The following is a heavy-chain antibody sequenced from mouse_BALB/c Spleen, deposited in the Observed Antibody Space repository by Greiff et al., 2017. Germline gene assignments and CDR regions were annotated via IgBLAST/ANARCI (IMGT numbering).Heavy chain of an antibody. D-gene: IGHD2-4*01. V-gene: IGHV1S29*02. CDR3: ARGGGITTGYAMDY. CDR1: GYTFTDYN. J-gene: IGHJ4*01. Sequence: VQLQQSGPELVKPGASVKISCKASGYTFTDYNMHWVKQSHGKSLEWIGYIYPYNGGTGYNQKFKSKATLTVDNSSSTAYMELRSLTSEDSAVYYCARGGGITTGYAMDYWGQGTSVTVSS. CDR2: IYPYNGGT.